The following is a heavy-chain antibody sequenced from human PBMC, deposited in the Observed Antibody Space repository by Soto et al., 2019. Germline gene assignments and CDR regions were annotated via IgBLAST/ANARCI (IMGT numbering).Heavy chain of an antibody. V-gene: IGHV3-21*01. D-gene: IGHD2-15*01. J-gene: IGHJ6*02. CDR1: GFNFNSYT. CDR3: ASDCSGGSCYPGMDV. CDR2: ISSSGYI. Sequence: GGSLRLSCAASGFNFNSYTINWVRQAPGQRLEWLSSISSSGYIFSTDSVRGRFTISRDNAKNSVYLQINSLRAEDTAVYFCASDCSGGSCYPGMDVWGQGTTVTVSS.